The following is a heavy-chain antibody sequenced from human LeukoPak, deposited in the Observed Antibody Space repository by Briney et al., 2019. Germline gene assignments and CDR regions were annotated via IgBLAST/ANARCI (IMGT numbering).Heavy chain of an antibody. D-gene: IGHD3-16*01. CDR3: ARPWGSDWFDP. V-gene: IGHV1-46*01. Sequence: GASVKVSCKESGYTFTSYNMQWVREAPGQGLEWMGIINPSGGSTTYAQKFQGRVTLTSDTSTTTVYMELSSLISEDTAVYYCARPWGSDWFDPWGQGTLVTVSS. CDR1: GYTFTSYN. J-gene: IGHJ5*02. CDR2: INPSGGST.